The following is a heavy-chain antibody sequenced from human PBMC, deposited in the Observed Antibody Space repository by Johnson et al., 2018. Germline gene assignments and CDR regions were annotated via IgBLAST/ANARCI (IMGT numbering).Heavy chain of an antibody. CDR1: GFTFSSYA. CDR3: YGDYVSHYYGMDV. D-gene: IGHD4-17*01. J-gene: IGHJ6*02. Sequence: QVQLVQSGGGVVQPGRSLRLSCAASGFTFSSYAMHWVRQAPGKGLEWVAVISYDGSNKYYADSVKGRFTISRDNSKNTLYLQMNSLRAEDTAVYYCYGDYVSHYYGMDVWGQGTTVTVSS. V-gene: IGHV3-30-3*01. CDR2: ISYDGSNK.